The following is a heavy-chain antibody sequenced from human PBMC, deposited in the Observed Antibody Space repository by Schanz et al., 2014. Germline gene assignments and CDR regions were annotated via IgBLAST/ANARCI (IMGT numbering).Heavy chain of an antibody. CDR2: IIPVLNIA. CDR1: GGTFSSFG. Sequence: VQLEQSGAEVKKPGSSVKVSCKASGGTFSSFGINWVRQAPGQGLEWMGKIIPVLNIATYAQRFQGRVSITADTSTSTAYMELTSLRSEDTAVYYCAGTYCSSTSCYTGYCYMDVWGKGTTVTVSS. J-gene: IGHJ6*03. CDR3: AGTYCSSTSCYTGYCYMDV. V-gene: IGHV1-69*02. D-gene: IGHD2-2*02.